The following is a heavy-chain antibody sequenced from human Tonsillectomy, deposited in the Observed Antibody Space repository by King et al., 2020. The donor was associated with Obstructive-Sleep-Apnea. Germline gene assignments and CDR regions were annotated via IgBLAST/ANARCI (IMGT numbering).Heavy chain of an antibody. Sequence: VQLVESGGGVVQPGRSLGLSCAASGFTFSSYAMHWVRQAPGKGLEWVAVISYDGSNKYYADSVKGRFTISRDNSKNTLYLQMNSLRAEDTAVYYCARDKYYGSGSYYKHWGQGTLVTVSS. V-gene: IGHV3-30-3*01. J-gene: IGHJ4*02. CDR2: ISYDGSNK. CDR1: GFTFSSYA. CDR3: ARDKYYGSGSYYKH. D-gene: IGHD3-10*01.